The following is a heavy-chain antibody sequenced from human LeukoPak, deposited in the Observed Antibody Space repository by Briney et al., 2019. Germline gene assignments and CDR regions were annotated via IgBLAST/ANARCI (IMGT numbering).Heavy chain of an antibody. CDR2: INHSGST. CDR1: GGSFSGYY. Sequence: SETLSLTCAVYGGSFSGYYWGWIRQPPGKGLEWIGEINHSGSTNYNPSLKSRVTISVDTSKNQFSLKLSSVTAADTAVYYCARHDSYGSGSYYGGWGQGTLVTVSS. CDR3: ARHDSYGSGSYYGG. V-gene: IGHV4-34*01. D-gene: IGHD3-10*01. J-gene: IGHJ4*02.